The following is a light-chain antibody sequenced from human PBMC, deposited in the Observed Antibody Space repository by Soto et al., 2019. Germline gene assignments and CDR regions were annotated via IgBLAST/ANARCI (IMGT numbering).Light chain of an antibody. J-gene: IGLJ1*01. Sequence: QSVLTQPPSASGSPGQSVTISCTGTKNDVGFYDFVSWYQHHPGKAPRLIIYEVVQRPSGVPDRSSGSKSGNTASLTVSGLQAADEADYYCCSHSASYTFVFGTGTKVT. CDR1: KNDVGFYDF. CDR2: EVV. CDR3: CSHSASYTFV. V-gene: IGLV2-8*01.